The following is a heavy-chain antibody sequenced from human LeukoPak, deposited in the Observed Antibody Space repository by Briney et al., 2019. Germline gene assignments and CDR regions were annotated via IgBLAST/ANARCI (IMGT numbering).Heavy chain of an antibody. CDR1: GYSFTSYW. CDR3: ARLGFAYGSGSYSSFYYYYYYGMDV. V-gene: IGHV5-51*01. Sequence: GESLKISCKGSGYSFTSYWIGWVRQMPGKGLEWMGIIYPGDSDTRYSPSFQGQVTISADKSISTAYLQWSSLKASDIAMYYCARLGFAYGSGSYSSFYYYYYYGMDVWGQGTTVTVSS. J-gene: IGHJ6*02. D-gene: IGHD3-10*01. CDR2: IYPGDSDT.